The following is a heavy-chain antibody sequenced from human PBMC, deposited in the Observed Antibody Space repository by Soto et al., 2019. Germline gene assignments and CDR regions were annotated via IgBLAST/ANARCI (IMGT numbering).Heavy chain of an antibody. J-gene: IGHJ4*02. Sequence: GGSLRLSCAASGFTFISYWMHWVRQAPGKGLVWVSRINPDGSTTNYADSVKGRFTISRDNAKNTLYLQMNSLRAEDTAVYYCARVAVAAYHFDYWGQGTLVTVSS. D-gene: IGHD6-19*01. V-gene: IGHV3-74*01. CDR3: ARVAVAAYHFDY. CDR2: INPDGSTT. CDR1: GFTFISYW.